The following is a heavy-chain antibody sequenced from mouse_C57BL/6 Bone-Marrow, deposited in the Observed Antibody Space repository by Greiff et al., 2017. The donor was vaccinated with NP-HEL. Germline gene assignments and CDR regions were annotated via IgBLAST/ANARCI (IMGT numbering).Heavy chain of an antibody. V-gene: IGHV1-26*01. CDR1: GYTFTDYY. CDR3: ATGVFYFDY. Sequence: VQLQQSGPELVKPGASVKISCKASGYTFTDYYMNWVKQSHGKSLEWIGDINPNNGGTSYNQKFKGKATLTVDKSSSTAYMELRGLTSEDSAVYYCATGVFYFDYWGQGTTLTVSS. J-gene: IGHJ2*01. CDR2: INPNNGGT.